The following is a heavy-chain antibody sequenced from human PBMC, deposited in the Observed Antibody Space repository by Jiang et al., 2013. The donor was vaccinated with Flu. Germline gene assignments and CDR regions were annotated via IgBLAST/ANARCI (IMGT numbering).Heavy chain of an antibody. CDR2: VYYYIGST. J-gene: IGHJ4*02. CDR3: ARHVVVATPGFEY. D-gene: IGHD2-15*01. Sequence: GSGLVKPSETLSLTCTVSGGSISNYYWSWIRQPPGKGLEWIGYVYYYIGSTNYNPSLKSRVTISVDTSKNQFSLKLSSVTAADTAVYYCARHVVVATPGFEYWGRGNPGHRLL. CDR1: GGSISNYY. V-gene: IGHV4-59*08.